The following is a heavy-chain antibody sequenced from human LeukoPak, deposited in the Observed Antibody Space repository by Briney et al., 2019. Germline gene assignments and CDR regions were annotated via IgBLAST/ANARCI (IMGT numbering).Heavy chain of an antibody. CDR3: ARSQGYSSGWQLYYYYGMDV. D-gene: IGHD6-19*01. CDR1: GYTFTSYD. Sequence: ASVKVSCKASGYTFTSYDINWVRQATGQGLEWMGWMNPNSGGTNYAQKFQGWVTMTRDTSISTAYMELSRLRSDDTAVYYCARSQGYSSGWQLYYYYGMDVWGQGTTVTVSS. V-gene: IGHV1-2*04. CDR2: MNPNSGGT. J-gene: IGHJ6*02.